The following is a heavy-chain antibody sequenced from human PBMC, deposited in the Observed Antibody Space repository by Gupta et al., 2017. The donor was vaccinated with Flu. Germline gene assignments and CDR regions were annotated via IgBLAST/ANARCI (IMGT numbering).Heavy chain of an antibody. D-gene: IGHD2-2*01. J-gene: IGHJ4*02. V-gene: IGHV1-2*06. CDR3: ARVGYCSTTSCYEPFDS. CDR2: SNPNSGGT. Sequence: GQGLEWMGRSNPNSGGTKYAQKFQGRVTMTRDTSISTAYMELSSLRSDDTAVYYCARVGYCSTTSCYEPFDSWGQGTQVTVSS.